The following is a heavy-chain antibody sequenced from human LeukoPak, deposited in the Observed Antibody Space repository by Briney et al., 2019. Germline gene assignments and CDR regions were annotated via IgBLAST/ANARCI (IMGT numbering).Heavy chain of an antibody. Sequence: PSETLSLTCTVSGGSISSYYWSWIRQPPGKGLEWIGYIYYSGITNYTPSLKSRVTISVDTSKNQFSLKLSSVTAADTAVYYCASVTMTTHYMDVWGKGTTVTVSS. CDR3: ASVTMTTHYMDV. J-gene: IGHJ6*03. CDR2: IYYSGIT. D-gene: IGHD4-11*01. V-gene: IGHV4-59*01. CDR1: GGSISSYY.